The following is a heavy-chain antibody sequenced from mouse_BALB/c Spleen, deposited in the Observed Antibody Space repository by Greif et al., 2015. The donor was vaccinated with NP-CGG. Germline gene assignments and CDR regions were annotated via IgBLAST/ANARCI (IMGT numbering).Heavy chain of an antibody. Sequence: DVMLVESGGGLVKPGGSLKLSCAASGFAFSSYDMSWVRQTPEKRLGWVAYISSGGGSTYYPDTVKGRFTISRDNAKNTLYLQMSSLKSEDTAMYYCARHNYGSSYYYAMDYWGQGTSVTVSS. CDR3: ARHNYGSSYYYAMDY. CDR1: GFAFSSYD. V-gene: IGHV5-12-1*01. D-gene: IGHD1-1*01. CDR2: ISSGGGST. J-gene: IGHJ4*01.